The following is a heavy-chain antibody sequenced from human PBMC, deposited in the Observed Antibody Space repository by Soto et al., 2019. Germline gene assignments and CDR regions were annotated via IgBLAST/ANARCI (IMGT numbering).Heavy chain of an antibody. V-gene: IGHV3-21*02. Sequence: DVQLEESGGGLAKPGGSLRLSCVASEFTFSVYSMNWVRQAPGKGLEWVSSISSGSSYIYYADSVKGRFTISRDNDKSSLFLHMNSLRVDDTAVYYCTRDRVKIRGGYYHYYGMDVWGQGTTVTVSS. CDR2: ISSGSSYI. CDR3: TRDRVKIRGGYYHYYGMDV. J-gene: IGHJ6*02. D-gene: IGHD3-10*01. CDR1: EFTFSVYS.